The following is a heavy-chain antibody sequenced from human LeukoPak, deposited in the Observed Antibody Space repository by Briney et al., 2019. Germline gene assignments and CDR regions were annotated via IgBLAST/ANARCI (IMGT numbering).Heavy chain of an antibody. J-gene: IGHJ4*02. CDR3: AREDYGGNSNDY. D-gene: IGHD4-23*01. CDR1: GFTFSNYW. Sequence: GGSLRLSCAASGFTFSNYWMSWVRQAPGKGRQWVANIKQDGSEKYYVPSVKPRFTTSRDTANTSLYLQMNSLTAEATAVYYCAREDYGGNSNDYWGQGTLVTVSS. CDR2: IKQDGSEK. V-gene: IGHV3-7*01.